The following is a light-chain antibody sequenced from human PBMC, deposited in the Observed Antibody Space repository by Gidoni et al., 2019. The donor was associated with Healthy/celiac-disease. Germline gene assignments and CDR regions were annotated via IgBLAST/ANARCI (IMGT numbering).Light chain of an antibody. CDR1: QSISRY. V-gene: IGKV1-39*01. CDR2: PAS. CDR3: QQSYSTAPSA. Sequence: DIQMTQSPSSLSAFVGDRVTITCRASQSISRYLNWYQKKPGKAPKLLIYPASSLQSGVPSRFSVSVSGTDFTLTISSLQPEDFATYYCQQSYSTAPSAFGQGTKVEIK. J-gene: IGKJ1*01.